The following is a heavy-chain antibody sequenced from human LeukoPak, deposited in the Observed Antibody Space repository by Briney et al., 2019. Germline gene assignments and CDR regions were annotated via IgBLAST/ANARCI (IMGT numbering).Heavy chain of an antibody. CDR1: GGSISSSSYY. V-gene: IGHV4-39*07. CDR3: ARDPGTYSSGWYGVWFDP. Sequence: SETLSLTCTVSGGSISSSSYYWGWIRQPPGKGLEWIGSIYYSGSTYYNPSLKSRVTISVDTSKNQFSLKLSSVTAADTAVYYCARDPGTYSSGWYGVWFDPWGQGTLVTVSS. J-gene: IGHJ5*02. CDR2: IYYSGST. D-gene: IGHD6-19*01.